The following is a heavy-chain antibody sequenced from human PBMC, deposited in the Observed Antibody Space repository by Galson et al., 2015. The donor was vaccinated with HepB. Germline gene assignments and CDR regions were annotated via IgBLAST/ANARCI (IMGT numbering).Heavy chain of an antibody. D-gene: IGHD1-14*01. Sequence: TLSLTCTVSGGSISTDNWWSWVRQTPGKGLEWIGSIHYSGSTYYSPSLKSRVTISVDTSKNQFSLTPNSVTAADTTVYYCARHGRTNADWFDPWGQGTLVTVSS. CDR1: GGSISTDNW. CDR2: IHYSGST. CDR3: ARHGRTNADWFDP. V-gene: IGHV4-39*01. J-gene: IGHJ5*02.